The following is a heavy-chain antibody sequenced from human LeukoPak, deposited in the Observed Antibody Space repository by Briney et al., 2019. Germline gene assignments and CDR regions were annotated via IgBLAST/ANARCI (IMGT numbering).Heavy chain of an antibody. J-gene: IGHJ4*02. Sequence: GGSLRLSCAASGFTFSSYGMHGVRQAPGKGLEWVALIRYDGSNKYYAASVRGRLTISRDNSKDSLHLQMNGLRADDTAIYYCAKNAVVVAATYYFDYWGQGTLVTVSS. CDR1: GFTFSSYG. CDR2: IRYDGSNK. V-gene: IGHV3-30*02. CDR3: AKNAVVVAATYYFDY. D-gene: IGHD2-15*01.